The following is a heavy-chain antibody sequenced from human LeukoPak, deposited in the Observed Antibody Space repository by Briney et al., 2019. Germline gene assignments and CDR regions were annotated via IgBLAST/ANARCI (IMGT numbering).Heavy chain of an antibody. J-gene: IGHJ6*03. D-gene: IGHD2-8*01. V-gene: IGHV3-21*01. CDR1: GFTLDNYN. CDR3: ARYAEVYYYVDL. CDR2: IRSYSSYI. Sequence: GGSLRLSCAASGFTLDNYNFTWVRQAPGKGLEWVASIRSYSSYIHYADSVKGRFTISRDDAKKSLYLQMNSLRAEDTAVYFCARYAEVYYYVDLWGTGTTVIVSS.